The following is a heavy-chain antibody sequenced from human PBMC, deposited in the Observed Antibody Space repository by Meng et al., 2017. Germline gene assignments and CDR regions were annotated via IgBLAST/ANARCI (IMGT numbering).Heavy chain of an antibody. D-gene: IGHD3-10*01. CDR1: GGSISSYY. J-gene: IGHJ6*02. CDR2: IYYSGST. V-gene: IGHV4-59*01. Sequence: SETLSLTCTVSGGSISSYYWSWIRQPPGKGLEWIGYIYYSGSTNYNPSLKSRVTISVDTSKNQFSLKLSSVTAAGTAVYYCARGEYYYGSGLHYYYGMDVWGQGTTVTVSS. CDR3: ARGEYYYGSGLHYYYGMDV.